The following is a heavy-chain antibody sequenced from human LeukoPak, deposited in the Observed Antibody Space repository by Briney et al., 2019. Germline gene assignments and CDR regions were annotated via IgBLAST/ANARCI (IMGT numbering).Heavy chain of an antibody. CDR2: ISSSSSTI. Sequence: QTGGFLRLSCATSGFTFSIYSMNWVRQAPGKGLEWVSYISSSSSTIYYADSVKGRFTISRDSAKNSLYLHMNSLRAEDTAVYYCARELLNNDAFDIWGQGTMVTVSS. J-gene: IGHJ3*02. CDR3: ARELLNNDAFDI. D-gene: IGHD3-10*01. V-gene: IGHV3-48*01. CDR1: GFTFSIYS.